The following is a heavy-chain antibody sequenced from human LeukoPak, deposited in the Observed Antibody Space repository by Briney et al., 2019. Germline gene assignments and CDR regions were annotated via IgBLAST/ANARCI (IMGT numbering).Heavy chain of an antibody. Sequence: SETLSLTCTVSGGSMNNYYWSWVRQPPGKGLEWIGYIYYSGSTNYNPSLKSRVTISVDTSTNQFSLKLSSVTAADTAVYYCARENDVTGNALDVWGQGTTVTVSS. CDR2: IYYSGST. D-gene: IGHD2-2*01. CDR1: GGSMNNYY. V-gene: IGHV4-59*01. J-gene: IGHJ6*02. CDR3: ARENDVTGNALDV.